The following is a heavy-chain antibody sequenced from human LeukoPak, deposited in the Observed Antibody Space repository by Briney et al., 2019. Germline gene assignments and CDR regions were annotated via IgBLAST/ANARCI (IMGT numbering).Heavy chain of an antibody. CDR2: IIPIFGTA. J-gene: IGHJ6*03. CDR1: GGTFSRYT. D-gene: IGHD2-2*01. CDR3: ASSQGPIVLVSAAAQGYYYYMDV. V-gene: IGHV1-69*01. Sequence: SVKVSCKASGGTFSRYTISWVRQAPGQGLEWMGGIIPIFGTANYAQKFQGRVTITADESTSTAYMALSGLRSEDTAVYYCASSQGPIVLVSAAAQGYYYYMDVWGKGTTVTVSS.